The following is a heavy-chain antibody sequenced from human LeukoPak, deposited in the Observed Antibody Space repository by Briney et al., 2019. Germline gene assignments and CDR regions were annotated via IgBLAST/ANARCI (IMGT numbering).Heavy chain of an antibody. J-gene: IGHJ6*02. D-gene: IGHD1-20*01. CDR2: ISGSGGST. V-gene: IGHV3-23*01. Sequence: HTGGSLRLSCAASGFTFSSNAMSWVRQAPGKGLEWVSAISGSGGSTYYADSVKGRFTISRDNSKNTLYLQMNSLRAEDTAVYYCAKVSGITGIIRTYYYYGMDVWGQGTTVTVSS. CDR1: GFTFSSNA. CDR3: AKVSGITGIIRTYYYYGMDV.